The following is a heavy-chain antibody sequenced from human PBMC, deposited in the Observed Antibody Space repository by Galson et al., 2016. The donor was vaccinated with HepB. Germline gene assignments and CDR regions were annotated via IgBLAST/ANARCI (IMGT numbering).Heavy chain of an antibody. CDR1: GFNFRDFY. D-gene: IGHD3-10*01. CDR2: SRSIANSYAT. Sequence: SLRLSCAASGFNFRDFYMDWVRQAPGKGLEWVGRSRSIANSYATEYATSVTGRFTISRDDAKNSLYLQLNSLKTEDTAIYYCTRDARTPLGIPYYYGLDVWGKGTTVTVSS. J-gene: IGHJ6*04. CDR3: TRDARTPLGIPYYYGLDV. V-gene: IGHV3-72*01.